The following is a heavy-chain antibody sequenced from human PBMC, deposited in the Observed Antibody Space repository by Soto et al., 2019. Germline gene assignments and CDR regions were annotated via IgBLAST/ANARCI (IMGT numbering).Heavy chain of an antibody. J-gene: IGHJ4*02. V-gene: IGHV3-21*04. Sequence: GGSLRLSCAASGFTFSSYSMNWVRQAPGKGLEWVSSISSSSSYIYYADSMKGRFTISRDNSKNTLYLQMYSLRVEDTAVYYCARESDHWGQGTLVTVSS. CDR1: GFTFSSYS. CDR2: ISSSSSYI. CDR3: ARESDH.